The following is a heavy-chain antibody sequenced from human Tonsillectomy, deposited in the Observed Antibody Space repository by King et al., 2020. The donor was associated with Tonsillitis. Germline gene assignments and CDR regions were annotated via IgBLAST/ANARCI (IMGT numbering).Heavy chain of an antibody. Sequence: QLVQSGAEVKKPGESLKISCQGSGYTFTSYWIAWVRQMPGKGLELMGIIYAGDFDTKYNPSFQGQVTISADKSINTAYLQWSSLEASDTAMYFCARRSTGCYSDFDHWGQGTLVTVSS. CDR2: IYAGDFDT. CDR1: GYTFTSYW. D-gene: IGHD2-2*01. J-gene: IGHJ4*02. V-gene: IGHV5-51*01. CDR3: ARRSTGCYSDFDH.